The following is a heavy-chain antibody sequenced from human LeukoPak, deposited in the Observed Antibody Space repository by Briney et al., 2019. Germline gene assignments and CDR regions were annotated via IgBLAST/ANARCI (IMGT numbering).Heavy chain of an antibody. Sequence: SETLSLTCTVSGGSISSGGYYWSWIRQHPGKGLEWIGYIYYSGSTYYNPSLKSRVTISVDTSKNQFSLKLSSVTAADTAVYYCARHRPFSPGYINNAFDIWGQGTMVTVSS. V-gene: IGHV4-31*03. CDR1: GGSISSGGYY. CDR3: ARHRPFSPGYINNAFDI. J-gene: IGHJ3*02. CDR2: IYYSGST. D-gene: IGHD5-18*01.